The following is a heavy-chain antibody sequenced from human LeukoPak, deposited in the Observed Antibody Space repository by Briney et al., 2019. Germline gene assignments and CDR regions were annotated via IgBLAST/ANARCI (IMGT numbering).Heavy chain of an antibody. V-gene: IGHV3-33*01. Sequence: GRSLRLSCAASGFTFSSYAMHWVRQAPGKGLEWVALIWYDGSIKYYADSVKGRFTISRDNSKNTLYLQMNSLRVEDTAVYYCARELGGTTDWYYDLWGRGTLVTVSS. J-gene: IGHJ2*01. D-gene: IGHD1-1*01. CDR2: IWYDGSIK. CDR3: ARELGGTTDWYYDL. CDR1: GFTFSSYA.